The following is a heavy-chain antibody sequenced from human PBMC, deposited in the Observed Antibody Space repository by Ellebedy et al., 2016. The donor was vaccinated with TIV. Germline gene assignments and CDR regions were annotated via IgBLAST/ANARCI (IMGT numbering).Heavy chain of an antibody. CDR1: GFTFNNYW. V-gene: IGHV3-74*01. D-gene: IGHD1-1*01. CDR2: VKGDGSIT. Sequence: GGSLRLXXAASGFTFNNYWMHWVRQGPAKGLFWVARVKGDGSITNYADSVKGRLTISRDNAKNTLYLQMNSLRAEDTAVYYCARGNNWALDYWGQGIPVTVSS. J-gene: IGHJ4*02. CDR3: ARGNNWALDY.